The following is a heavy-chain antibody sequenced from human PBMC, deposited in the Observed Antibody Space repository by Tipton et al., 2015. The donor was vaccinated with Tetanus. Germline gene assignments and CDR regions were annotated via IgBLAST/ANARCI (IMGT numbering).Heavy chain of an antibody. V-gene: IGHV5-51*01. D-gene: IGHD5/OR15-5a*01. Sequence: QLVQSGGEAKKPGESLKISCKASGYTFTTYWIAWLRQMPGKGLEWMGMIYGGDSDTRYIPSFQGQVTISADKSISTAYLQWSSLKASDTAMYFCARHECPQCNFDYLGQGALVTVSS. J-gene: IGHJ4*02. CDR1: GYTFTTYW. CDR3: ARHECPQCNFDY. CDR2: IYGGDSDT.